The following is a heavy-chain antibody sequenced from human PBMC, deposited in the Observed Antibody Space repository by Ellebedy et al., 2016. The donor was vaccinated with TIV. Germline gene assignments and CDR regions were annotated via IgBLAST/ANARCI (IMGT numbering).Heavy chain of an antibody. D-gene: IGHD1/OR15-1a*01. CDR3: ARDSFRNNSWFYFDF. CDR1: GGSISNYW. Sequence: MPGGSLRLSCTVSGGSISNYWWSWIRQPPGKELEWIGYIYRSGSTNYNPSLKSRVTISVDTSKNQLSLNLRSVTAADTAVYYCARDSFRNNSWFYFDFWGQGALVTVSS. J-gene: IGHJ4*02. CDR2: IYRSGST. V-gene: IGHV4-59*01.